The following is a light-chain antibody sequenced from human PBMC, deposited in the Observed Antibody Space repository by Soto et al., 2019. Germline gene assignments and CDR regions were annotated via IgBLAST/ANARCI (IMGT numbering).Light chain of an antibody. Sequence: QSALTQPASVSGSPGQSITMSCTGTNSDVGGYEYVSWYQQHAGRAPKLIIYDVSNRPSGISGRFSGSKFGNTASLTISGLQAEDEADYYCSSYTSRSLDVFGTGTKLTVL. J-gene: IGLJ1*01. CDR1: NSDVGGYEY. V-gene: IGLV2-14*01. CDR3: SSYTSRSLDV. CDR2: DVS.